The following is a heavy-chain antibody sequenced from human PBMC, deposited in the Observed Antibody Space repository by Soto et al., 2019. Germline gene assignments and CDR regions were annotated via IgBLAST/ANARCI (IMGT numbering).Heavy chain of an antibody. V-gene: IGHV4-39*01. J-gene: IGHJ4*02. CDR3: ARRKVDTASFDY. CDR1: GGSISSSSYY. D-gene: IGHD5-18*01. Sequence: QLQLQESGPGLVKPSETLSLTCTVSGGSISSSSYYWGWIRQPPGKGLEWIGSIYYSGSTYYNPSLKSRVTISVDTSKNQFSLKLSSVTAADTAVYYCARRKVDTASFDYWGQGTLVTVSS. CDR2: IYYSGST.